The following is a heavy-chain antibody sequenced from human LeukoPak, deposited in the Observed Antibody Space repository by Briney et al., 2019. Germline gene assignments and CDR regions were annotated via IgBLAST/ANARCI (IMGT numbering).Heavy chain of an antibody. J-gene: IGHJ4*02. V-gene: IGHV3-23*05. Sequence: GGSLRLSCAACGFTFSSYGMSWGRQAPGKGLEWVSGVTNSGDITYYADSVKGRFTNSRDNSKNTLYLQMNSLRADDTAVYYCAKNLYYDILTTWDYWGQGTLITVSS. D-gene: IGHD3-9*01. CDR3: AKNLYYDILTTWDY. CDR2: VTNSGDIT. CDR1: GFTFSSYG.